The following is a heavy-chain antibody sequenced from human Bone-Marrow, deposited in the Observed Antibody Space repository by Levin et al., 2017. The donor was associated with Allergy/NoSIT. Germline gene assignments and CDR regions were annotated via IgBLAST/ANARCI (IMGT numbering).Heavy chain of an antibody. V-gene: IGHV3-15*07. D-gene: IGHD2-2*01. CDR1: GFPFINAW. J-gene: IGHJ4*02. CDR3: STLVPAAEGDY. Sequence: ETLSLTCAASGFPFINAWMSWVRQAPGKGLEWVGRIKSKNDGATTDYAAPVKGRFIVSRDDSKNTLYLQMNSLKIEDTGVYFCSTLVPAAEGDYWGQGTLVTVSS. CDR2: IKSKNDGATT.